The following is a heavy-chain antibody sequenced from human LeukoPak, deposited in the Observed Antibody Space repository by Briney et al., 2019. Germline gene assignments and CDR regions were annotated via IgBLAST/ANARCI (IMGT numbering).Heavy chain of an antibody. J-gene: IGHJ5*02. D-gene: IGHD1-1*01. Sequence: SETLSLTCTVSGGSISSGDYYWTWIRQPAGKGLEWIGRIHTSGSTNYKPSLQSRVTIAIDTSKNQFSLKLSSVTAADTAVYYCARVWKQGWLDPWGQGTLVTVSS. CDR2: IHTSGST. CDR3: ARVWKQGWLDP. CDR1: GGSISSGDYY. V-gene: IGHV4-61*02.